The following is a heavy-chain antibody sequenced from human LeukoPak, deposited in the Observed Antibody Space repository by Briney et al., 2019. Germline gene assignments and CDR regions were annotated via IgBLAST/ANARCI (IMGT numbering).Heavy chain of an antibody. V-gene: IGHV4-38-2*02. CDR1: GYSISSGYY. J-gene: IGHJ4*02. Sequence: SETLSLTCTVSGYSISSGYYWGWIRQPPGKGLEWIGYIYYSGSTNYNPSLKSRVTISVDTSKNQFSLKLSSVTAADTAVYYCARVNYGDYGDYWGQGTLVTVSS. CDR3: ARVNYGDYGDY. CDR2: IYYSGST. D-gene: IGHD4-17*01.